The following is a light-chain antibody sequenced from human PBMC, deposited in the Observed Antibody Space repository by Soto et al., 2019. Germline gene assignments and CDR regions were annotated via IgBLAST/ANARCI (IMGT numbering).Light chain of an antibody. CDR1: SSNIGGNY. J-gene: IGLJ2*01. Sequence: QSVLTQPPSPSGTPGQRVTISCSGSSSNIGGNYVYWYQQLPGTAPKLLIYTNNQRPSGVPNPFSGSKSGTSASLAISGLRSEDEADYHCATWDDSLSGVVFGGGTKLTVL. CDR2: TNN. V-gene: IGLV1-47*01. CDR3: ATWDDSLSGVV.